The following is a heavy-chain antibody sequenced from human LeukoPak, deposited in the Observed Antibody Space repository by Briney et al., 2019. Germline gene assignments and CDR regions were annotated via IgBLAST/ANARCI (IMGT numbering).Heavy chain of an antibody. J-gene: IGHJ4*02. V-gene: IGHV4-59*08. Sequence: SEPLSLTCTVCSGYLSNYYWIWIRQSPGKALEWIGYSYYIGSTNYNPSLESRVTISIDRAKNQFSLKLRSVTAADTAVYYCARLPQSVDSSGWDYYFDYWGQGTLVTVSS. CDR3: ARLPQSVDSSGWDYYFDY. D-gene: IGHD3-22*01. CDR2: SYYIGST. CDR1: SGYLSNYY.